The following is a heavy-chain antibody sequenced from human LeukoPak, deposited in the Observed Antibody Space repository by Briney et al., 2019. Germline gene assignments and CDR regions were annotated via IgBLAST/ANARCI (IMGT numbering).Heavy chain of an antibody. CDR3: ARERSGYDILTGYYYFDY. CDR1: GGTFSSYA. Sequence: ASVKVSCEASGGTFSSYAISWVRQAPGQGLEWMGGIIPIFGTANYAQKFQGRVTITTDESTSTAYMELSSLRSEDTAVYYCARERSGYDILTGYYYFDYWGQGTLVTVSS. CDR2: IIPIFGTA. J-gene: IGHJ4*02. V-gene: IGHV1-69*05. D-gene: IGHD3-9*01.